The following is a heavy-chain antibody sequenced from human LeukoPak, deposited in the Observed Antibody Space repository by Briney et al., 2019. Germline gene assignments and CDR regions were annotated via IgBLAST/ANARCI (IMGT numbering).Heavy chain of an antibody. CDR3: ATHPGSGWLLYYYYYGTDV. D-gene: IGHD6-19*01. J-gene: IGHJ6*04. V-gene: IGHV1-69*13. CDR2: IIPIFGTA. CDR1: GGTFSSYA. Sequence: ASVKVSCKASGGTFSSYAISWVRQAPGQGLEWMGGIIPIFGTANYAQKFQGRVTIAADESTSTAYMELSSLRSEDTAVYYCATHPGSGWLLYYYYYGTDVWGKGTTVTVSS.